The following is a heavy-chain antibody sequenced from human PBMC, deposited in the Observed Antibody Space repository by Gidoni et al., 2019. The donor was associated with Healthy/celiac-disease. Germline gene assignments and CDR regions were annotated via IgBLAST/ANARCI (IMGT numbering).Heavy chain of an antibody. Sequence: EVQLLESGGGLVQPGGSLRLSCAASGFTVSSYAMSWVRQAPGKGLEWVSAISGSGGSTYYADSGKGRFTISRDNSKNTLYLQMNSLRAEDTAVYYCATDGDVRYYDFWSGYPYYYYGMDVWGQGTTVTVSS. CDR2: ISGSGGST. V-gene: IGHV3-23*01. D-gene: IGHD3-3*01. CDR1: GFTVSSYA. CDR3: ATDGDVRYYDFWSGYPYYYYGMDV. J-gene: IGHJ6*02.